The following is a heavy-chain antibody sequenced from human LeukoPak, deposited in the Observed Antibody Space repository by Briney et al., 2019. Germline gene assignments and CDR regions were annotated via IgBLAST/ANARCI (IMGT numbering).Heavy chain of an antibody. Sequence: GGSLRLSCAASGFSFSSFWMSWVRQAPGKGLEWVANIKQDGSEKYYVDSVKGRFTISRDDAKNLLFLQMNSLRVEDTAVYYCARSERAGFDSWGQGTLVTVSS. J-gene: IGHJ4*02. V-gene: IGHV3-7*05. CDR3: ARSERAGFDS. D-gene: IGHD1-1*01. CDR1: GFSFSSFW. CDR2: IKQDGSEK.